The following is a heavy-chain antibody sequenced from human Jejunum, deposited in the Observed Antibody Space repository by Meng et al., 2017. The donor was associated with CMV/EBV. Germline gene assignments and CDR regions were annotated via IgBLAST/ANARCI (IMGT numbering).Heavy chain of an antibody. CDR2: ISYDGDNK. D-gene: IGHD2-2*01. CDR3: ARDRTSVVVPAALLY. J-gene: IGHJ4*02. CDR1: FTFSRYP. V-gene: IGHV3-30-3*01. Sequence: FTFSRYPMQGVRQAPGKGLEWVAVISYDGDNKYYADSVKDRFTISRDNSNNTLYLQLDSLRAEDTAVYYCARDRTSVVVPAALLYWGQGTLVTVSS.